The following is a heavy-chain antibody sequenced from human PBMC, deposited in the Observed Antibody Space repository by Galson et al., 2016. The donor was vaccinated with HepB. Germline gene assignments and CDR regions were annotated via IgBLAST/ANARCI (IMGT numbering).Heavy chain of an antibody. V-gene: IGHV3-30*04. D-gene: IGHD2-21*02. CDR3: ARDWEELTATFEY. J-gene: IGHJ4*02. CDR1: GFTFTRYS. CDR2: VSYHGRNK. Sequence: SLRLSCAASGFTFTRYSMHWVRQPPGKGLEWVAVVSYHGRNKYYEDSVKGRFTISRDNSKNTLYLQMNSLTTEDTAVYYCARDWEELTATFEYWGQGTLVTVSS.